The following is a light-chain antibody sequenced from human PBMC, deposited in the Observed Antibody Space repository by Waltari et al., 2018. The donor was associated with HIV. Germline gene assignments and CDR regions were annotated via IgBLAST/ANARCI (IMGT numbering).Light chain of an antibody. CDR2: RTS. CDR3: AAWDDRLNAVV. CDR1: WSNLGSNH. J-gene: IGLJ2*01. V-gene: IGLV1-47*01. Sequence: QSVLTTPPSTSGTPGPRVTISCTGNWSNLGSNHFYWYHQLPGTAPQPLLYRTSQRSSWVPDRFSGSKSGTSAALAISGLRPEDEADYYCAAWDDRLNAVVFGGGTKLTV.